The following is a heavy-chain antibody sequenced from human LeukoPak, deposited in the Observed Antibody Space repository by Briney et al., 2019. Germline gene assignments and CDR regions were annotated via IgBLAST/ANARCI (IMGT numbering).Heavy chain of an antibody. CDR2: IYSGGST. V-gene: IGHV3-53*01. D-gene: IGHD5-18*01. J-gene: IGHJ4*02. CDR3: ARAYTYGTLTFDN. CDR1: GFTVSSNY. Sequence: GSLRLSCAASGFTVSSNYMSWVRQAPGKGLEWVSIIYSGGSTYYADSVKGRFTISRDNSNNTLYLQMNSLRAADTAVYYCARAYTYGTLTFDNWGQGTLVTVSS.